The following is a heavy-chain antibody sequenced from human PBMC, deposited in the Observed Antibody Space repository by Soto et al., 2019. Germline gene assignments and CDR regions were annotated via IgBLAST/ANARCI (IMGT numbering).Heavy chain of an antibody. D-gene: IGHD3-10*01. CDR2: ISYSGST. Sequence: QLQLQESGPGLVKPSETLSLTCTVSGGSISSSGYYWGWIRQPPGKGLEWIGTISYSGSTYYNPSLKSRVLMSGDTSNNQFSLKLSSVTAADTAVYYCARRRALVGSRSDNYYGMDVWGLGTTVTVSS. J-gene: IGHJ6*02. CDR1: GGSISSSGYY. V-gene: IGHV4-39*01. CDR3: ARRRALVGSRSDNYYGMDV.